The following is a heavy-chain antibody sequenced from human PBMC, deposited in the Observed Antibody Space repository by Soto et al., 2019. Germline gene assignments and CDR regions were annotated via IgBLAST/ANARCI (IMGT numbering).Heavy chain of an antibody. CDR1: GGTFSSYA. J-gene: IGHJ4*02. CDR2: ITPIFGTA. D-gene: IGHD5-18*01. CDR3: AREVDTAMVRTFDY. Sequence: SVKFSCKASGGTFSSYAISWVRQAPGQGLEWMGGITPIFGTANYAQKFQGRVTITADKSTSTAYMELSSLRSEDTAVYYCAREVDTAMVRTFDYWGQGTLVTVSS. V-gene: IGHV1-69*06.